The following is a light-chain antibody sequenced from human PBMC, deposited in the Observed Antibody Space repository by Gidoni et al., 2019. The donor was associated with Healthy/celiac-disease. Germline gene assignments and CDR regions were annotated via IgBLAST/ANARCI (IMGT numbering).Light chain of an antibody. Sequence: QSVLTQPPSVSGAPGQSVTISCTGSSSNIGAGYDVHWYQQLPGTAPKLLLYGKSNRPSGVADRFSGSKSGTSASLDITGLQAEDEADYYCQSYDSSLSGSYVFGTGTKVTVL. CDR3: QSYDSSLSGSYV. CDR2: GKS. CDR1: SSNIGAGYD. V-gene: IGLV1-40*01. J-gene: IGLJ1*01.